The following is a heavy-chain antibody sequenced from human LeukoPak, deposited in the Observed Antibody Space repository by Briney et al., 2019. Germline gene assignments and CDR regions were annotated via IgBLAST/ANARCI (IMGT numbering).Heavy chain of an antibody. CDR1: GGSISSYY. J-gene: IGHJ3*02. CDR2: IYYSGST. V-gene: IGHV4-59*01. CDR3: AREADYYDSSGYYGDAFDI. D-gene: IGHD3-22*01. Sequence: SETLSLTCTVSGGSISSYYWSWIRQPPGKGLEWIGYIYYSGSTNYNPSLKSRVTISVDTSKNQFSLKLSSVTAADTAVYYCAREADYYDSSGYYGDAFDIWGQGIMVTVSS.